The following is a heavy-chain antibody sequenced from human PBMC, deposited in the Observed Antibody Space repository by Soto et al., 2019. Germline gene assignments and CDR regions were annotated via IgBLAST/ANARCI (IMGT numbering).Heavy chain of an antibody. D-gene: IGHD7-27*01. Sequence: QVQLLESGPGLVKPSQTLSLTCSVSGDSISTVDYFWAWVSPPPGQALEYIGYIYKSATTYYNPSFESRVAMALDTSKSQFSLNVTSLTATDTAVYFCARGRYCLTGRCFPNWFDSWGQGTLVTVSS. CDR3: ARGRYCLTGRCFPNWFDS. J-gene: IGHJ5*01. CDR2: IYKSATT. V-gene: IGHV4-30-4*01. CDR1: GDSISTVDYF.